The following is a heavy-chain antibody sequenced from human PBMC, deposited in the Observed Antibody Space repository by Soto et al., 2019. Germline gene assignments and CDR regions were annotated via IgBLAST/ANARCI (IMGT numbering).Heavy chain of an antibody. CDR2: ISKSGDST. Sequence: GGSLRLSCAASGVTFTSYAMTWVCQVPGEGLQWVSSISKSGDSTYYADSVKGRFTTSRDNSKNTLYLQMNSLRAEDTAIYYCAKGSFAFDYCGQGTLVTVSS. CDR1: GVTFTSYA. CDR3: AKGSFAFDY. V-gene: IGHV3-23*01. J-gene: IGHJ4*02.